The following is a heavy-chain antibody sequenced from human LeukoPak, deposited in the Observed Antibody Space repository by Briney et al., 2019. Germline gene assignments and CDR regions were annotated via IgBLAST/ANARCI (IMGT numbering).Heavy chain of an antibody. Sequence: ASVKVSCKASGYIFTTYHMHWVRQAPGHALEWMGMISTSDGNTNYAQKFQGRVTMTRDTSTSTVYMQLSSLGSEDTGVYYCGAERSAGTWFDTWGQGTLVTVSS. V-gene: IGHV1-46*01. D-gene: IGHD6-13*01. J-gene: IGHJ5*02. CDR2: ISTSDGNT. CDR3: GAERSAGTWFDT. CDR1: GYIFTTYH.